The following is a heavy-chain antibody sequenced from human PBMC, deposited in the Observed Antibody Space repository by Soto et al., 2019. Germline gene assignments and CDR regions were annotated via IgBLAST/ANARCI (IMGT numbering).Heavy chain of an antibody. CDR1: GGSISSYY. Sequence: QVQLQESGPGLVKPSETLSLTCTVSGGSISSYYGSWIRQPAGKGLEGIGRIYTSGSTNYNPSLKSRVTMSVDTSKNQFSLKLSSVTAADTAVYYCARDQYYYGSGSLNWFDPWGQGTLVTVSS. J-gene: IGHJ5*02. CDR3: ARDQYYYGSGSLNWFDP. V-gene: IGHV4-4*07. CDR2: IYTSGST. D-gene: IGHD3-10*01.